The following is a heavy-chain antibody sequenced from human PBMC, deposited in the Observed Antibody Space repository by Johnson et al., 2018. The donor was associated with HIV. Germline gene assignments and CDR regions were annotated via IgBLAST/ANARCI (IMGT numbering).Heavy chain of an antibody. CDR2: ISYDGNIK. J-gene: IGHJ3*02. V-gene: IGHV3-30*19. Sequence: QVQLVESGGGVVQPGGSLRLSCAASGFTFSSYGMHWVRQAPGKGLEWVAVISYDGNIKYYADSVRGRFTISRDNSKNTLYLQMHSLRAEDTAVYYCARPIARGASNIWGQGTMVTVSS. D-gene: IGHD1-26*01. CDR3: ARPIARGASNI. CDR1: GFTFSSYG.